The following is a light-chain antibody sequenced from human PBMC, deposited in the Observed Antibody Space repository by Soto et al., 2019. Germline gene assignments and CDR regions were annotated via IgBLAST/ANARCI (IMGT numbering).Light chain of an antibody. Sequence: DIVVTQSPDSLAVSLGERATIRCRSSQSVLSYPENKNYFGWYQQKPGQPPRLLFYWASTRASGVPDRFTGSGSGTEFTLTISSLQAEDVAVYYCQQYYSYPRTFGLGTRVDIK. V-gene: IGKV4-1*01. J-gene: IGKJ1*01. CDR1: QSVLSYPENKNY. CDR2: WAS. CDR3: QQYYSYPRT.